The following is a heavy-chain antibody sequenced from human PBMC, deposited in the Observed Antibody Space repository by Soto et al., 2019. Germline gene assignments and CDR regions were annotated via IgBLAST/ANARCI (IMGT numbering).Heavy chain of an antibody. CDR2: ISGSGDTT. D-gene: IGHD6-6*01. J-gene: IGHJ4*02. V-gene: IGHV3-23*01. Sequence: GGSLRLSCEASGFTISSYAMSWVRQAPGKGLEWVSSISGSGDTTYYGDSVKGRLTISRDNSKNTLYLQMNSLRAEDTAVYYCAKYHSSSSGAEGFDYWGQGTLVTVSS. CDR1: GFTISSYA. CDR3: AKYHSSSSGAEGFDY.